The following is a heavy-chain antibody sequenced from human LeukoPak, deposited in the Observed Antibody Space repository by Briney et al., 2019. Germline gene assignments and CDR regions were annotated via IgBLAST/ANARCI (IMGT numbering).Heavy chain of an antibody. Sequence: ASVKVSCKASGYTFTSYGISWVRQAPGQGLEWMGWISAYNGNTNYAQKLQGRVTTTTDTSTSTAYMELRSLRSDDTAVYYCARVEVEYCGGDCSGGSRLWYFDLWGRGTLVTVSS. J-gene: IGHJ2*01. CDR3: ARVEVEYCGGDCSGGSRLWYFDL. CDR2: ISAYNGNT. V-gene: IGHV1-18*01. CDR1: GYTFTSYG. D-gene: IGHD2-21*02.